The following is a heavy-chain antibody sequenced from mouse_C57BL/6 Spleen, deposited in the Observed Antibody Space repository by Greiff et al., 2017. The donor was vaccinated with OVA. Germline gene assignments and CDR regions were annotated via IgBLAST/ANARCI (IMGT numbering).Heavy chain of an antibody. CDR3: TRSYDYCDY. J-gene: IGHJ2*01. V-gene: IGHV1-55*01. D-gene: IGHD2-14*01. CDR1: GYTFTSYW. CDR2: IYPGSGST. Sequence: QVQLKQPGAELVKPGASVKLSCKASGYTFTSYWITWVKQRPGQGLEWIGEIYPGSGSTNYNEKFKSKATMTVDTSSSTAYMQLSSLTSEDSAVYYCTRSYDYCDYWGTGTTLTVSS.